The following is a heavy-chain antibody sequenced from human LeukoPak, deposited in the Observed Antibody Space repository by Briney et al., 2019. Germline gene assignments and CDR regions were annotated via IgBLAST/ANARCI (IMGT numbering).Heavy chain of an antibody. CDR1: GFTFSTYG. D-gene: IGHD5-12*01. Sequence: GGTLRLSCAASGFTFSTYGMHWVRQAPGKGLEWVSGITGDATSTYYSDSVKGRFTVSRDNSKNTLYLHMNSLRAEDTAVYYCARGPSGYHNTGGQGTLVTVSS. CDR2: ITGDATST. V-gene: IGHV3-23*01. CDR3: ARGPSGYHNT. J-gene: IGHJ4*02.